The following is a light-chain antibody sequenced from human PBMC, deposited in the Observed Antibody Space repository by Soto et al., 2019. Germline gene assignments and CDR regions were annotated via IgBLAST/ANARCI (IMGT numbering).Light chain of an antibody. J-gene: IGLJ2*01. Sequence: QPVLTQSPSASASLGASVKLTCTLSSGHSSYAIAWHQQQPEKGPRYLMKLSSDGSHSKGDGIPDRFSGSSSGAERYLTISSLQSEDEADYYCQTWDIGARVVFGRGTTLTVL. CDR3: QTWDIGARVV. CDR1: SGHSSYA. V-gene: IGLV4-69*01. CDR2: LSSDGSH.